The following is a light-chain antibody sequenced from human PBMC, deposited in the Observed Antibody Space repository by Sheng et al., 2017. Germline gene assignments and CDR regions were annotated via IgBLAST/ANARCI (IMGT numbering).Light chain of an antibody. CDR2: AAS. J-gene: IGKJ2*01. V-gene: IGKV1-39*01. CDR3: QQTYTTPYT. Sequence: DIQMTQSPSSLSASVGDRVTITCRASQDIRTYLNWYQQKPGKAPKLLIFAASTLQSGVPSRFRGSGSGTDFTLTIRSLQPEDFATFYCQQTYTTPYTFGQVTNLEI. CDR1: QDIRTY.